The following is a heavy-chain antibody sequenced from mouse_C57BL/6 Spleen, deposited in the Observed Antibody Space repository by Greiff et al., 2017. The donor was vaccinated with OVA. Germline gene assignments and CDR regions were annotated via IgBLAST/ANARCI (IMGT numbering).Heavy chain of an antibody. V-gene: IGHV1-22*01. CDR1: GYTFTDYN. Sequence: EVQLQQSGPELVKPGASVTMSCKASGYTFTDYNMHWVKQSHGKSLEWIGYINPNNGGTSYNQKFKGKATLTVNTSSSTAYMELRSLTSEDSAVYYSARESSLYWYFDVWGTGTTVTVSS. CDR3: ARESSLYWYFDV. J-gene: IGHJ1*03. CDR2: INPNNGGT. D-gene: IGHD1-1*01.